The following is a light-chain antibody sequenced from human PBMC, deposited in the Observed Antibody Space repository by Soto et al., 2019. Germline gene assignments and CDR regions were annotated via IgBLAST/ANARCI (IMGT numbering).Light chain of an antibody. Sequence: DIQMTRSPSTLSASILDIVTITFRASQSISSWLAWYHQKTGKAPKLLIYKASSLESGVPSRCSGSGSGTEFSLTISSLQPEDVVTYYCQHYNSHSEAFGQGTKVDIK. CDR3: QHYNSHSEA. V-gene: IGKV1-5*03. J-gene: IGKJ1*01. CDR1: QSISSW. CDR2: KAS.